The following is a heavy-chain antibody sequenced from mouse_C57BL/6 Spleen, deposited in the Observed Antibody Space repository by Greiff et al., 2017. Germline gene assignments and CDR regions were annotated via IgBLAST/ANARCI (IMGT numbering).Heavy chain of an antibody. Sequence: EVQLQESGPGLVKPSQSLSLTCTVTGYSITSGYYWNWIRQFPGNKLEWMGYISYDGSNNYNPSLKNRISITRDTSKNQFFLKLNSVTTEDTATYYCSRVADGYYHYYNAMDYWGQGTSVTVSA. V-gene: IGHV3-6*01. CDR2: ISYDGSN. D-gene: IGHD2-3*01. CDR1: GYSITSGYY. CDR3: SRVADGYYHYYNAMDY. J-gene: IGHJ4*01.